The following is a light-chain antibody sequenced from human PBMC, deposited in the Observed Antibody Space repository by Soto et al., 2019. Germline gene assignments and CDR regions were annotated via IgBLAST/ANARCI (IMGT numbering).Light chain of an antibody. CDR3: QQYDSYSWT. CDR2: DVS. Sequence: DIQMTQSPSSVSASVGDRVTITCRASQDISSWLAWYQQKPGKAPKILIYDVSSLESGVPSRFSGSGSGTEFILNISSLQPDDFATYYCQQYDSYSWTFDQGTKVEMK. CDR1: QDISSW. J-gene: IGKJ1*01. V-gene: IGKV1-5*01.